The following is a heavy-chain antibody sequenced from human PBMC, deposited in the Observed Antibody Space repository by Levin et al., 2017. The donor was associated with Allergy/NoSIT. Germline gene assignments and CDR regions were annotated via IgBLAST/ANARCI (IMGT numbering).Heavy chain of an antibody. CDR3: ARDTDYGGAPPNDAFDI. CDR1: GFTFSRYW. Sequence: ESLKISCAASGFTFSRYWMHWVRQTPGKGLVWVSRIKSDGSRTDYADSVKGRFTISRDNARNTLFLQMNSLRGEDTAVYYCARDTDYGGAPPNDAFDIWGQGTLVTVS. V-gene: IGHV3-74*01. J-gene: IGHJ3*02. CDR2: IKSDGSRT. D-gene: IGHD4-23*01.